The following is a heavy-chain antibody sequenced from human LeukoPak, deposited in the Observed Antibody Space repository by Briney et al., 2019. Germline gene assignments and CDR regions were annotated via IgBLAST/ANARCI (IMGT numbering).Heavy chain of an antibody. V-gene: IGHV2-5*01. Sequence: SGPTLAKPTQTLTLTCTFSGFSLSTSGVGVGWIRQPPGKALEWLALIYWNDDKRYSPSLKSRLTITKDTSKNQVVLTMTNMDPVDTATYYCAHSKWSPYYFDYWGQGTLVTVSS. CDR1: GFSLSTSGVG. D-gene: IGHD2-15*01. CDR3: AHSKWSPYYFDY. CDR2: IYWNDDK. J-gene: IGHJ4*02.